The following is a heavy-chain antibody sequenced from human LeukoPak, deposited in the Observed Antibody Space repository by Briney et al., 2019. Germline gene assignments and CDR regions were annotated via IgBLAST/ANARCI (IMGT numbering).Heavy chain of an antibody. J-gene: IGHJ3*02. CDR2: IYYSGST. CDR1: GGSIRSYY. D-gene: IGHD3-9*01. V-gene: IGHV4-59*01. CDR3: VREGRYSLGPGRFDI. Sequence: SSETLSLTCTVSGGSIRSYYWSWIRQPSGKGLEWIGYIYYSGSTNYNPSLKSRVTISVDTSKNQFSLKLNSVTAADTAVYYCVREGRYSLGPGRFDIWGQGAMGTVSS.